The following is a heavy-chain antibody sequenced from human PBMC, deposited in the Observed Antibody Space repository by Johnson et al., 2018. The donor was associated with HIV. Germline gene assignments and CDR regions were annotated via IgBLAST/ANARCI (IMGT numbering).Heavy chain of an antibody. CDR2: ISSGASSI. J-gene: IGHJ3*02. CDR3: ARDYPYDRSPRGAFDI. V-gene: IGHV3-11*04. Sequence: QVQLVESGGDLVKPEGSLRLSCVASGFVFSDSHMSWIRQAPGRGLEWISCISSGASSIYYADSVRGRFTISRDNAKKSLFLQMNSLRAEDTAVYFCARDYPYDRSPRGAFDIWGQGTMVTVSS. D-gene: IGHD3-22*01. CDR1: GFVFSDSH.